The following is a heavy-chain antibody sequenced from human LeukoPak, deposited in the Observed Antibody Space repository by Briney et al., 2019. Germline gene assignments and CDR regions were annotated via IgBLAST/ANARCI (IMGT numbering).Heavy chain of an antibody. D-gene: IGHD2-2*01. CDR1: GFTFSSYA. Sequence: GGSLRLSCAASGFTFSSYAMSWVRPAPGEGLGWVSAISGSGGNTYYADSVKGRFTISRDNAKNTRYLQMNSLKAEDTAVYYCAKRVSIVVYPPGAAARVAFDYWGQGTLVTVSS. CDR2: ISGSGGNT. V-gene: IGHV3-23*01. J-gene: IGHJ4*02. CDR3: AKRVSIVVYPPGAAARVAFDY.